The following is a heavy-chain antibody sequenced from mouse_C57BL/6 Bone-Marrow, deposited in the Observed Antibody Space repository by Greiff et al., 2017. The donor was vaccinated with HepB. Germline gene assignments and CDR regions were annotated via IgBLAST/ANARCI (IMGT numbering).Heavy chain of an antibody. CDR3: TLYGNYLYYYAMDY. V-gene: IGHV14-1*01. J-gene: IGHJ4*01. D-gene: IGHD2-1*01. CDR1: GFNIKDYY. Sequence: EVQLQQSGAELVRPGASVKLSCTASGFNIKDYYMHWVKQRPEQGLEWIGRIDPEDGDTEYAPKFQGKATMTADTSSNTAYLQLSSLTSEDTAVYYCTLYGNYLYYYAMDYWGQGTSVTVSS. CDR2: IDPEDGDT.